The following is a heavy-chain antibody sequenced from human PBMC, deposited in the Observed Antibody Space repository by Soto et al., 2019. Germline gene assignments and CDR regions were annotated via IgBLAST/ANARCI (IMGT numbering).Heavy chain of an antibody. CDR2: ISAYNGNT. V-gene: IGHV1-18*04. CDR1: GYTFTSYG. CDR3: ARTLPTYYYDSSGYQPPNY. J-gene: IGHJ4*02. Sequence: WASVKVSCKASGYTFTSYGISWVRQAPGQGLEWMGWISAYNGNTNYAQKLQGRVTMTTDTSTSTAYMELRSLRSDDTAVYYCARTLPTYYYDSSGYQPPNYWGQGTLVTVSS. D-gene: IGHD3-22*01.